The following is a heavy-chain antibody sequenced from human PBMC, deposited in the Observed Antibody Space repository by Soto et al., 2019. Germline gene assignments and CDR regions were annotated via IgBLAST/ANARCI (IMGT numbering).Heavy chain of an antibody. Sequence: GGSLRLSCAASGFTFSSYGMHWVRQAPGKGLEWVAVIKYDGSNKYYADSVKGRFTISRDNSKNTLYLQMNSLRAEDTAVYYCATSATDAVYYYYGMDVWGQGTTVTVSS. CDR2: IKYDGSNK. J-gene: IGHJ6*02. V-gene: IGHV3-30*03. D-gene: IGHD2-2*01. CDR1: GFTFSSYG. CDR3: ATSATDAVYYYYGMDV.